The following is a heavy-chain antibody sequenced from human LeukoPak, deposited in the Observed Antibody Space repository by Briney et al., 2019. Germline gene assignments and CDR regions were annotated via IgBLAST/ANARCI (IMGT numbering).Heavy chain of an antibody. D-gene: IGHD3-16*01. CDR1: GFTFSNYW. J-gene: IGHJ3*02. CDR2: IKRDASKK. V-gene: IGHV3-7*01. CDR3: ARDRAVGVMIAFDI. Sequence: GGSLRLSCTASGFTFSNYWMSWVRQAPGKGLEWVANIKRDASKKNYVDSVKGRFTISRDNAKNSLYLQMNSLRAEDTAVYYCARDRAVGVMIAFDIWGQGTTVTVSS.